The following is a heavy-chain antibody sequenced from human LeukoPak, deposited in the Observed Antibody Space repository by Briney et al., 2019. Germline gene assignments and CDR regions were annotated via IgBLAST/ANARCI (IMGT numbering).Heavy chain of an antibody. J-gene: IGHJ4*02. CDR3: ARAKGYSYGYRVGYFDC. D-gene: IGHD5-18*01. V-gene: IGHV4-34*01. Sequence: PSETLSLTCAVYGGSFSGYYWSWIRQPPGKGLEWIGEINHSGSTNYNPSLKSRVTISVDTSKNQFSLKLSSVTAADTAVYYCARAKGYSYGYRVGYFDCWGQGTLVTVSS. CDR2: INHSGST. CDR1: GGSFSGYY.